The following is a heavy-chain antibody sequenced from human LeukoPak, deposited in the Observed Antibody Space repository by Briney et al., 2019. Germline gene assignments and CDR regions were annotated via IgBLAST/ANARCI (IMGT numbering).Heavy chain of an antibody. CDR3: AHRPMAPNTKAADHHFDY. J-gene: IGHJ4*02. CDR2: IYWNDDK. D-gene: IGHD6-13*01. CDR1: GFSLSTSGVG. V-gene: IGHV2-5*01. Sequence: SGPTLVNPTQTLTLTCTFSGFSLSTSGVGVGWIRQPPGKALEWLALIYWNDDKRYSPSLKSRLTITKDTSKNQVVLTMTNMDPVDTATYYCAHRPMAPNTKAADHHFDYWGQGTLVTVSS.